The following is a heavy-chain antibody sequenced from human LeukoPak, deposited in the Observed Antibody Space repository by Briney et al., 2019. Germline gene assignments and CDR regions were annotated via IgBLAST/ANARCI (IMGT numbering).Heavy chain of an antibody. V-gene: IGHV4-39*07. Sequence: SETLSLTCTVSGGSISSSSYYWGWIRQPPGKGLEWIGSIYYSGSTYYNPSLKSRVTISVDTSKNQFSLKLSSVTAADTAVYYCARDAYYYGSAGEIDYWGQGTLVTVSS. CDR1: GGSISSSSYY. CDR2: IYYSGST. D-gene: IGHD3-10*01. J-gene: IGHJ4*02. CDR3: ARDAYYYGSAGEIDY.